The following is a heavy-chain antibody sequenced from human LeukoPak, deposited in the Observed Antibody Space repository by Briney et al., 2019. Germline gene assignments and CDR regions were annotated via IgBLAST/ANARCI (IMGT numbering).Heavy chain of an antibody. J-gene: IGHJ6*03. Sequence: GSSVKVSCKASGGTFSSYAISWVRQAPGQGLEWMGGIIPIFGTANYAQKFQGRVTITTDESTSTAYMELSSLRSEDTAVYYCARALIQLPRGYYYYYYMDVWGKGTTVTVSS. D-gene: IGHD2-2*01. CDR1: GGTFSSYA. CDR3: ARALIQLPRGYYYYYYMDV. CDR2: IIPIFGTA. V-gene: IGHV1-69*05.